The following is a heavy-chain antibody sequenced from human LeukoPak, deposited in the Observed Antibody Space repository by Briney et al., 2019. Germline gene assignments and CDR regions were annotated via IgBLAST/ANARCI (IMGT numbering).Heavy chain of an antibody. V-gene: IGHV4-39*01. CDR3: ARRLTQYDCFDP. D-gene: IGHD2-2*01. CDR2: IYDSGST. Sequence: SSETLSLTCTVSGGSIRSSYYYWGWIRQPPGKGLEWIGSIYDSGSTYYNPSLKSRVTISVDTSKNQFSLHLNSVTPEDTAVYYCARRLTQYDCFDPWGQGILVTVSS. CDR1: GGSIRSSYYY. J-gene: IGHJ5*02.